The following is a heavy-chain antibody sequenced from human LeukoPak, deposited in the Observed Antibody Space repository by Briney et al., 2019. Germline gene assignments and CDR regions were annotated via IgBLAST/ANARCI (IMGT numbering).Heavy chain of an antibody. V-gene: IGHV3-30*02. CDR3: AKFPPWYSSSWYVDY. J-gene: IGHJ4*02. D-gene: IGHD6-13*01. Sequence: GGSLRLSCSASGFTFSSYGIHWVRQAPGKGLEWVAFIRNDGSNKYYADSVKGRFTISRDNSKNTVYLQMNSLKAEDTAVYYCAKFPPWYSSSWYVDYWGQGTLVTVSS. CDR1: GFTFSSYG. CDR2: IRNDGSNK.